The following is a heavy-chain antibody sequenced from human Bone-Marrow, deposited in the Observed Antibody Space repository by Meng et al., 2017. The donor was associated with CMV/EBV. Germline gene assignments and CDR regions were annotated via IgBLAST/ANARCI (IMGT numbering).Heavy chain of an antibody. CDR3: AREKPSTYDFWRTRGGNRFDP. V-gene: IGHV1-46*01. J-gene: IGHJ5*02. CDR2: INPSGGST. Sequence: TSYYMHWVRQAPGQGLEWMGIINPSGGSTSYAQKFQGRVTMTRDTSTSTVYMELSSLRSEDTAVYYCAREKPSTYDFWRTRGGNRFDPWGQGTLVTVSS. CDR1: TSYY. D-gene: IGHD3-3*01.